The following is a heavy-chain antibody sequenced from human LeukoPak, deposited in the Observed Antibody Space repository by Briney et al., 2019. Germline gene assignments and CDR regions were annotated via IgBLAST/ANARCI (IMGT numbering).Heavy chain of an antibody. CDR1: GFSLSTSGVG. Sequence: SGPTLVKPTQTLTLTCTFSGFSLSTSGVGVGWIRQPPGKALEWLALIYWNDDKRYSPTLKSRLTITKDTSKNQVVLTMTNMDPVDTATYYCAHRSTMVRGVTFDPWGQGTLVTVSS. J-gene: IGHJ5*02. CDR3: AHRSTMVRGVTFDP. D-gene: IGHD3-10*01. V-gene: IGHV2-5*01. CDR2: IYWNDDK.